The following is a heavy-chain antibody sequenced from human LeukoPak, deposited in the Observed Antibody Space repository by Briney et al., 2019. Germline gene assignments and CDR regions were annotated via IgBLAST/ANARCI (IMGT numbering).Heavy chain of an antibody. CDR2: ISYDGTNK. CDR1: GFTFSSYG. CDR3: AKDLNYDFWSGLGN. V-gene: IGHV3-30*18. D-gene: IGHD3-3*01. Sequence: GRTLRLSCAVSGFTFSSYGMHWVRQALGKGLEWMAVISYDGTNKYYADSVKGRFTISRDNSKNTLYLQMNSLRAEDTAVYYCAKDLNYDFWSGLGNWGQGTLVTVSS. J-gene: IGHJ4*02.